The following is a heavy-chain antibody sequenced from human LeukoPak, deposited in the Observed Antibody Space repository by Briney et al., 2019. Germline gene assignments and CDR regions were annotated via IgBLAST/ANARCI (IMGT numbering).Heavy chain of an antibody. CDR1: GASSSSSSYF. D-gene: IGHD6-13*01. J-gene: IGHJ4*02. CDR3: ARLSSTHLPNY. V-gene: IGHV4-39*01. CDR2: TSYSGST. Sequence: SETLSLTCTVSGASSSSSSYFWGWLRQPPGKGLEWIGTTSYSGSTYYSPSLRSRITMSVDTSKNQFSLNLSSVTAADTAVYYCARLSSTHLPNYWGQGTLVTVSA.